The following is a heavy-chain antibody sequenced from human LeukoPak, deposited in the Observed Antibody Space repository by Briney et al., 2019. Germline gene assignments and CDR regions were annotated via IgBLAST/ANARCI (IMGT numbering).Heavy chain of an antibody. CDR2: INHSGST. V-gene: IGHV4-34*01. J-gene: IGHJ4*02. CDR3: ARVSDIMISFGGAISYFDY. CDR1: GGSFIGYY. Sequence: SETLSLTCAVYGGSFIGYYWSWIRQPPGKGLEWIGEINHSGSTNYNPSLKSRVAISVDTSKNQFSLQLTSVTAADTGVYFCARVSDIMISFGGAISYFDYWGQGALVTVSS. D-gene: IGHD3-16*02.